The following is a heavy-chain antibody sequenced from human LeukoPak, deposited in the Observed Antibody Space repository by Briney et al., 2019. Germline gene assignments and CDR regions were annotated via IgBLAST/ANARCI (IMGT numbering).Heavy chain of an antibody. CDR3: ARQDGPMGAFDI. Sequence: KPSETLSLTCTVSGGSISSYYWSWIRQPPGKGLEWIGYIYYSGGTNYNPSLKSRVTISVDTSKNQFSLKLSSVTAADTAVYYCARQDGPMGAFDIWGQGTMVTVSS. CDR1: GGSISSYY. V-gene: IGHV4-59*01. CDR2: IYYSGGT. D-gene: IGHD3-10*01. J-gene: IGHJ3*02.